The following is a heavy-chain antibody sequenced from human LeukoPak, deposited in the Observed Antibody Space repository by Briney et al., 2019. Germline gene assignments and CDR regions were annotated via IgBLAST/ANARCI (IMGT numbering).Heavy chain of an antibody. CDR2: ISAYNGNT. V-gene: IGHV1-18*01. Sequence: ASVTVSCKASGYTFTSYGISWVRQAPGQGLEWMGWISAYNGNTNYAQKLQGRVTMTTDTSTSTAYMELRSLRSDDTAVYYCARDQVVVRYYYYGMDVWGQGTTVTVSS. D-gene: IGHD2-15*01. CDR3: ARDQVVVRYYYYGMDV. CDR1: GYTFTSYG. J-gene: IGHJ6*02.